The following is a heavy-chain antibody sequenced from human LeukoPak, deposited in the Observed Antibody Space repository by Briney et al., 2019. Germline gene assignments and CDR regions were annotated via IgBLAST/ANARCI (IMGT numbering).Heavy chain of an antibody. Sequence: SVKVSCKASGGTFSSYAISWVRQAPGQGLEWMGGIIPIFGTANYAQKFQGRVTITADESTSTAYMELSSLRSEDTAVYYCASPPAYSSSWYDFDYWGQGSLVTVSS. CDR2: IIPIFGTA. D-gene: IGHD6-13*01. V-gene: IGHV1-69*13. J-gene: IGHJ4*02. CDR1: GGTFSSYA. CDR3: ASPPAYSSSWYDFDY.